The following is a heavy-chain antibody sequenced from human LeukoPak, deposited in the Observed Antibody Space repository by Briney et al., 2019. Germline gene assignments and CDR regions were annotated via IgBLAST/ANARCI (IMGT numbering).Heavy chain of an antibody. CDR2: FDPEDGET. J-gene: IGHJ4*02. CDR1: GYTFTGYY. CDR3: ATEGKMVRGVYTDY. D-gene: IGHD3-10*01. V-gene: IGHV1-24*01. Sequence: ASVKVSCKAYGYTFTGYYMHWVRQAPGKGLEWMGGFDPEDGETIYAQKFQGRVTMTADTSTDTVYMELSSLRSEDTAVYYCATEGKMVRGVYTDYWGQGTLVTVSS.